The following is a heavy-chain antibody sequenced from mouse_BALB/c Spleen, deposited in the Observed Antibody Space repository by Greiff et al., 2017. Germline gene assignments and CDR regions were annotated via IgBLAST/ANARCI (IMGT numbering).Heavy chain of an antibody. CDR2: ISTYYGNT. CDR3: ARSGYDYDGWAMDY. Sequence: QVQLQQSGPELVKPGASVKVSCKASGYSFTDYNMYWVKQSHGKSLEWIGVISTYYGNTNYNQKFKGKATMTVDKSSSTAYMELARLTSEDSAIYYCARSGYDYDGWAMDYWGQGTSVTVSS. D-gene: IGHD2-4*01. J-gene: IGHJ4*01. V-gene: IGHV1S137*01. CDR1: GYSFTDYN.